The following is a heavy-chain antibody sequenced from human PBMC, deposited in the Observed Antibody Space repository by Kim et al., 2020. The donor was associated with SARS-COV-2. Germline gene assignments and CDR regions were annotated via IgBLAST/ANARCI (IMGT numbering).Heavy chain of an antibody. J-gene: IGHJ5*02. V-gene: IGHV5-51*01. CDR3: ARRNCGGDCYFDNWFDP. Sequence: GESLKISCKGSGYSFTSYWIGWVRQMPGKGLEWMGIIYPGDSDTRYSPSFQGQVTISADKSISTAYLQWSSLKASDTAMYYCARRNCGGDCYFDNWFDPWGQGTLVTVSS. CDR1: GYSFTSYW. D-gene: IGHD2-21*02. CDR2: IYPGDSDT.